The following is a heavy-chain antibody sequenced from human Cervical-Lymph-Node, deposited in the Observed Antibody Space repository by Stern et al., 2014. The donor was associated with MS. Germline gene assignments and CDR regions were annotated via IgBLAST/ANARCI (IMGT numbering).Heavy chain of an antibody. Sequence: VQLVQSGAEVKKPGASVKVSCKASGYTFINYGISWVRQAPGQGLEWMGWISAYNVNTNYAQKLQGRVTMTTDTSTSTAYMELRSLRSDDTAVYYCAREGHYSDISGYFFDYWGQGTLVTVSS. V-gene: IGHV1-18*01. CDR1: GYTFINYG. CDR3: AREGHYSDISGYFFDY. J-gene: IGHJ4*02. D-gene: IGHD3-22*01. CDR2: ISAYNVNT.